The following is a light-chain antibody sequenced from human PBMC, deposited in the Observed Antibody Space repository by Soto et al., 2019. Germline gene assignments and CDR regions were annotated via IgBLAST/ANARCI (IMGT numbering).Light chain of an antibody. CDR3: QSYDRSLSGSV. CDR2: GNS. J-gene: IGLJ2*01. CDR1: SSNIGAGYD. Sequence: QSVLTQPPSVSGAPGQRVTISCTGSSSNIGAGYDVHWYQQVPGTAPKLLIHGNSNRPSGVPDRFSGSKSGTSAFLAITGLQAEDEADYYCQSYDRSLSGSVFGGGTKVTVL. V-gene: IGLV1-40*01.